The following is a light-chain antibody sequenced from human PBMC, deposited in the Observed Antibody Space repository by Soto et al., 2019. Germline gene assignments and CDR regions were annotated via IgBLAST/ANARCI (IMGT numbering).Light chain of an antibody. Sequence: YVVTQPPSVSGSTAQSVAISCTGTSSDVGSYNRVSWYQQPPGTAPKVMIYEVSNRPSGVPDRFSGSKSGNTASLTISGLQAEDEADYYCSSYTSSSTYVFGTGTKVTVL. V-gene: IGLV2-18*02. J-gene: IGLJ1*01. CDR1: SSDVGSYNR. CDR3: SSYTSSSTYV. CDR2: EVS.